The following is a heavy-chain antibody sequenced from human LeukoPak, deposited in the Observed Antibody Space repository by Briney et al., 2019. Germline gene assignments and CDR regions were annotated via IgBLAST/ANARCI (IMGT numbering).Heavy chain of an antibody. V-gene: IGHV3-48*03. J-gene: IGHJ3*02. Sequence: GGSLRLSCAASGFTFSSYEMNWVRQSPGKGLEWVSYISSSGNTIYYAASVKGRFTNSREKANNSLYLQMNSLRAEDTAVYYCARDRADYVGAFDIWGQGTMVTVSS. CDR1: GFTFSSYE. CDR3: ARDRADYVGAFDI. CDR2: ISSSGNTI. D-gene: IGHD4-17*01.